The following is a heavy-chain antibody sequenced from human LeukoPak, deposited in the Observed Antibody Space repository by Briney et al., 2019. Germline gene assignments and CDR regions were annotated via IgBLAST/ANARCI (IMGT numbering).Heavy chain of an antibody. Sequence: GGSLRLSCAASGFTFSSYSMNWVRQAPGKGLEWVSSISSSSSYIYYADSVKGRFTISRDSAKNSLYLQMNSLRAEDTAVYYCARVGSGYDLDLWFDPWGQGTLVTVSS. CDR2: ISSSSSYI. CDR3: ARVGSGYDLDLWFDP. CDR1: GFTFSSYS. V-gene: IGHV3-21*01. J-gene: IGHJ5*02. D-gene: IGHD5-12*01.